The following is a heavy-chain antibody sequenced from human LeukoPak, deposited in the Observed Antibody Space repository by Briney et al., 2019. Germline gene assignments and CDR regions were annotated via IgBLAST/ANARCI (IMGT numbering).Heavy chain of an antibody. V-gene: IGHV4-61*02. D-gene: IGHD6-13*01. CDR2: IYTDRST. J-gene: IGHJ6*02. CDR1: GCSINNRSHY. Sequence: PSQTLSPTCTVSGCSINNRSHYWSPIRQPAGKGLEWILRIYTDRSTNDNPSFKSRVTISVARSKNQFSRKLSSVTATDTAVYSCASRVRMGQHLVRNPYGMDVWGQGNTVTVSS. CDR3: ASRVRMGQHLVRNPYGMDV.